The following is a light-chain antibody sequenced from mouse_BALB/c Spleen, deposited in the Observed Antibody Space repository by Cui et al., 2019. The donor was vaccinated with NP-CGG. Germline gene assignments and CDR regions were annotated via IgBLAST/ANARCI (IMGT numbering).Light chain of an antibody. CDR3: ALWYSNHWV. V-gene: IGLV1*01. CDR1: IGAVTTSNY. J-gene: IGLJ1*01. Sequence: QAVVTQESALTTSPGETVTFTCRSSIGAVTTSNYANWVQEKPDHLFTGLIGGTYKRVPGVPARFSGSLIGDKAALTITGAQTEDEAIYFCALWYSNHWVFGGGTKLTVL. CDR2: GTY.